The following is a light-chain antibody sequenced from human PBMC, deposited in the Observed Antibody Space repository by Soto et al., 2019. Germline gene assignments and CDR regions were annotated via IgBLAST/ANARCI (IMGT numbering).Light chain of an antibody. V-gene: IGKV1-39*01. CDR1: QSISTF. J-gene: IGKJ1*01. CDR3: QQSYSTPRT. Sequence: DIQMSQSPSSLSASVGDRVAITCRASQSISTFLNWYQQKPGKAPNLLIYAASTLQSGVPSRFSGGGSGTAFTLTISSLQPEDFATYYCQQSYSTPRTFGQGTKVDIK. CDR2: AAS.